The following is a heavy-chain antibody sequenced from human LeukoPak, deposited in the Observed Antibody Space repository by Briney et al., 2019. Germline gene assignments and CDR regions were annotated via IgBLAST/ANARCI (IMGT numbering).Heavy chain of an antibody. Sequence: PSETLSLTCAVYGGSFSGYYWSWIRQPPGKGLEWIGEINHSGSTNYNPSLKSRVTISVDTSKNQFSLKLSSVTAAGTAVYYCARGKGDRDARHHYYGSGSYYTNWGQGTLVTVSS. CDR2: INHSGST. CDR1: GGSFSGYY. D-gene: IGHD3-10*01. J-gene: IGHJ4*02. CDR3: ARGKGDRDARHHYYGSGSYYTN. V-gene: IGHV4-34*01.